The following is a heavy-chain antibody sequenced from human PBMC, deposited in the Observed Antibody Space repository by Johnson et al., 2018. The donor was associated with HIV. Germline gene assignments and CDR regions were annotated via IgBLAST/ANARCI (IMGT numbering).Heavy chain of an antibody. CDR1: GFTLSDYY. J-gene: IGHJ3*02. CDR3: ARDMGEMATPIRGLDAFDI. Sequence: QVQLVESGGGLVKPGGSLRLSCAASGFTLSDYYMSWIRQAPGKGLEWVSYICSSGSTLYSSASVKGRFTISIDNSKNTRYLQMNSLRAEDTALYYCARDMGEMATPIRGLDAFDIWGQGTMVTVSS. V-gene: IGHV3-11*04. CDR2: ICSSGSTL. D-gene: IGHD5-24*01.